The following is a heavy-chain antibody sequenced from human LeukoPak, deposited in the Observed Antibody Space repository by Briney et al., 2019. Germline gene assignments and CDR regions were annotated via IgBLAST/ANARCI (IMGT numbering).Heavy chain of an antibody. D-gene: IGHD2-21*01. V-gene: IGHV3-66*01. CDR1: GVIVSSNY. CDR2: IYSDGSP. CDR3: ARGLPGFS. J-gene: IGHJ4*02. Sequence: PGGSLRLSCAASGVIVSSNYMTWVRQAPGKGLEWVSLIYSDGSPSYADSVKGRFAISRDNSINSLYLQMNNLRGEDTAVYYCARGLPGFSWGQGTLVTVSS.